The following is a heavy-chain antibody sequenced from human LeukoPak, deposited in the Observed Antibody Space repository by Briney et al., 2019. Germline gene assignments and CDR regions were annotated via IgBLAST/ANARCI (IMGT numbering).Heavy chain of an antibody. CDR1: GGSISSYY. V-gene: IGHV4-34*01. D-gene: IGHD4-17*01. J-gene: IGHJ5*02. CDR2: INHSGST. Sequence: PSETLSLTCTVSGGSISSYYWSWIRQPPGKGLEWIGEINHSGSTNYNPSLKSRVTISVDTSKNQFSLKLSSVTAADTAVYYCARGGSGVFSYGAHQGPWGQGTLVTVSS. CDR3: ARGGSGVFSYGAHQGP.